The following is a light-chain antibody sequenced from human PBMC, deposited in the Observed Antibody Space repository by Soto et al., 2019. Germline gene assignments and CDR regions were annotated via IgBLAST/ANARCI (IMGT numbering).Light chain of an antibody. V-gene: IGKV1-33*01. CDR3: QHYDNLPYT. CDR1: QDISNY. Sequence: DIQMTQSPSSLSASVGDRVTITCQASQDISNYLSWLQHKPGQPPKLLIYEASSIQTGVPSRFSGSGSGTHFTFTISSLQPEDIASYYCQHYDNLPYTFGRGTKLEIK. J-gene: IGKJ2*01. CDR2: EAS.